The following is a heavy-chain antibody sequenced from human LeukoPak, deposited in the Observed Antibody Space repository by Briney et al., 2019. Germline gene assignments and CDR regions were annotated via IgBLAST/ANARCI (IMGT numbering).Heavy chain of an antibody. CDR3: ARGAYDSSGYHNY. D-gene: IGHD3-22*01. CDR2: IIPIFGTA. Sequence: ASVKVSCKASGGTFSGYAISWVRQAPGQGLEWMGRIIPIFGTANYAQKFQGRVTITTDESTSTAYMELSSLRSEDTAVYYCARGAYDSSGYHNYWGQGTLVTVSS. CDR1: GGTFSGYA. V-gene: IGHV1-69*05. J-gene: IGHJ4*02.